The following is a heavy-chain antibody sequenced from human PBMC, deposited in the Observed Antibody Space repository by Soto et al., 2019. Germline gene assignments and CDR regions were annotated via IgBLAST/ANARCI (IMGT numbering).Heavy chain of an antibody. D-gene: IGHD6-6*01. V-gene: IGHV3-23*01. Sequence: PGGSLRLSCAASGFAFSNYAMHWVRQAPGKGLEWVSSISTSIDATYYADSVKGRFTISRDDSKNTLYLQMNSLRAEDSAVYYCAKDRTVAARNFDYWGQGTHVTVP. CDR3: AKDRTVAARNFDY. J-gene: IGHJ4*02. CDR2: ISTSIDAT. CDR1: GFAFSNYA.